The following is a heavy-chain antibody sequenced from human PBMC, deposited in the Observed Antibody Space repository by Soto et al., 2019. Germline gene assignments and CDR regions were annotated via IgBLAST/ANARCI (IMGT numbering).Heavy chain of an antibody. CDR1: GASISSRDYY. CDR2: IDYNGVT. J-gene: IGHJ4*02. D-gene: IGHD2-8*01. V-gene: IGHV4-39*01. CDR3: GRVMIGTSRHTDSDY. Sequence: SEALSLTCTVSGASISSRDYYWGWIRQTPGKGLEWIGNIDYNGVTYYNPSLKSRVTVSKDTSKNQFSLKVASVTAADTAIYYCGRVMIGTSRHTDSDYWGQGTQVTVSS.